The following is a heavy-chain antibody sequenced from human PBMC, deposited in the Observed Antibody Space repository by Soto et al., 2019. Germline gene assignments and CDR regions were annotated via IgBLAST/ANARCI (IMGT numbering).Heavy chain of an antibody. J-gene: IGHJ5*02. D-gene: IGHD2-2*01. CDR1: GFTFSSYA. V-gene: IGHV3-30-3*01. CDR3: ARDASIYQLLPHAPGESPAWFDP. CDR2: ISYDGSNK. Sequence: GGSLRLSCAASGFTFSSYAMHWVRQAPGKGLEWVAVISYDGSNKYYADSVKGRFTISRDNSKNTLYLQMNSLRAEDTAVYYCARDASIYQLLPHAPGESPAWFDPWGQGTLVTVSS.